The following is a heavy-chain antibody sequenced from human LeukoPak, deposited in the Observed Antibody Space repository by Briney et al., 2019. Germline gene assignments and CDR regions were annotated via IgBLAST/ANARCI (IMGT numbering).Heavy chain of an antibody. V-gene: IGHV3-48*03. Sequence: PGGSLRLSCAASGFTFSSYEMNWVRQAPGKGLEWVSYISSSGSTIYYADSVKGRFTISRDNAKNSLYLQMNSLSAHDTAVYYCANSPFWSGYSPRDYWGQGTLVTVSS. J-gene: IGHJ4*02. CDR3: ANSPFWSGYSPRDY. D-gene: IGHD3-3*01. CDR1: GFTFSSYE. CDR2: ISSSGSTI.